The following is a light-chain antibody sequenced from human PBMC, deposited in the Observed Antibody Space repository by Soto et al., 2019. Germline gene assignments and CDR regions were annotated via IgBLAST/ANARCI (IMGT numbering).Light chain of an antibody. CDR3: QSYDSSLSVVV. V-gene: IGLV1-40*01. Sequence: QLVLTQPPSVSGAPGQRVTISCTGSSSNIGAGYDVHWYQQLPGTAPKLLIYGNSKRPSGVPDRFSGSKSGTSASLAITGLQAEDEADYYCQSYDSSLSVVVFGGGTKLTVL. J-gene: IGLJ2*01. CDR1: SSNIGAGYD. CDR2: GNS.